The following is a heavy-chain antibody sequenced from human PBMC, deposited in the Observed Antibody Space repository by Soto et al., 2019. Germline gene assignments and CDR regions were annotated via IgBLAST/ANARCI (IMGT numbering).Heavy chain of an antibody. D-gene: IGHD2-2*01. Sequence: QVQLVESGGGVVQPGRSLRLSCAASGFTFSSYGMHWVRQAPGKGLEWVAVIWYDGSNKYYADSVKGRFTISRDHSKNTLSLQMNSLRAEDTAVYYCARSAAAGPAFDYWGQGTLVTVSS. CDR3: ARSAAAGPAFDY. CDR2: IWYDGSNK. V-gene: IGHV3-33*01. J-gene: IGHJ4*02. CDR1: GFTFSSYG.